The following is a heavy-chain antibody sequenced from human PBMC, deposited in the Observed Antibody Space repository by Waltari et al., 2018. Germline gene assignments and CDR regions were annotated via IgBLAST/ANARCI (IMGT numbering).Heavy chain of an antibody. CDR1: GYRFIDYW. V-gene: IGHV5-51*01. CDR2: IYPGDSDT. J-gene: IGHJ3*02. CDR3: ARRTPSYGDYVGDGFDI. D-gene: IGHD4-17*01. Sequence: EVQLEQSGAEVKKPGESLKISCTGSGYRFIDYWIGWVRQMPGKDLEWMGTIYPGDSDTRYSPSFQGQVTISVDKSITTAYLQWSSLKASDTAMYYCARRTPSYGDYVGDGFDIWGQGTMVTVSS.